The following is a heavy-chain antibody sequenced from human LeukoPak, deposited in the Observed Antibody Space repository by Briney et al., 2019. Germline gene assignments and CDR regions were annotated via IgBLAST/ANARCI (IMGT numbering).Heavy chain of an antibody. D-gene: IGHD5-18*01. J-gene: IGHJ4*02. CDR1: GFTFSNYA. Sequence: PGGSLRLSCVASGFTFSNYAMSWVRQAPEKGLDWVSVISGSAHKIRYADSVKGRFTISRDNSENIVYLQMNNLRAEDTALYYCAGRVTGYSSGYVYWGQGTLVTVSS. V-gene: IGHV3-23*01. CDR2: ISGSAHKI. CDR3: AGRVTGYSSGYVY.